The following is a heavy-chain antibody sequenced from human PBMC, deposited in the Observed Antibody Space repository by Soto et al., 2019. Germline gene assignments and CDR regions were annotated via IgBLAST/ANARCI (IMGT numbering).Heavy chain of an antibody. CDR1: GFTSRSYA. V-gene: IGHV3-23*01. CDR3: ASGTGKSDFDY. CDR2: ISGSGYST. D-gene: IGHD3-3*01. J-gene: IGHJ4*02. Sequence: GGSLRLSCAASGFTSRSYAMNWVRQAPGKGLGWVSGISGSGYSTYYAAPVKGRFAISRDDSKNTVFLQMNSLKIEDSGVYYCASGTGKSDFDYWGLGTLVTVSS.